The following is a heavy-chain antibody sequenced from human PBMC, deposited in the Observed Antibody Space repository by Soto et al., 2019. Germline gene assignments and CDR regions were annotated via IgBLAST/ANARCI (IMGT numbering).Heavy chain of an antibody. CDR1: GGSISSYY. CDR3: ARSLYSGSYTNWFDP. Sequence: PSETLSLTCTVSGGSISSYYWRWIRQPPGKGLEYIGYIYYSGSTNYNPSLKSRVTISVDTSKKQFSLKLSSVTAADTAVYYCARSLYSGSYTNWFDPWGQGTLVTVSS. D-gene: IGHD1-26*01. CDR2: IYYSGST. J-gene: IGHJ5*02. V-gene: IGHV4-59*01.